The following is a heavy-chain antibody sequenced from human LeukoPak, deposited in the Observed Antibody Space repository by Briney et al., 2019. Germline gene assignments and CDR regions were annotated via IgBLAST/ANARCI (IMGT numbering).Heavy chain of an antibody. Sequence: PGGSLSLSCAASGFTFGDYAMHWVRKAPGKGLEWVSLISGDGGSTYFADSVTGRFTISRDNSKNSLYLQMNSLRTEDTALYYCAKDRDPYYYGSGSYIGTWGQGTLVTVSS. CDR2: ISGDGGST. J-gene: IGHJ4*02. CDR1: GFTFGDYA. V-gene: IGHV3-43*02. D-gene: IGHD3-10*01. CDR3: AKDRDPYYYGSGSYIGT.